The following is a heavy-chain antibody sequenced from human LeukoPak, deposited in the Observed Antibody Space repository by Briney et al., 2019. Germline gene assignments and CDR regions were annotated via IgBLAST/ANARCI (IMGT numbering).Heavy chain of an antibody. CDR2: ISSSGSTI. V-gene: IGHV3-11*04. CDR3: ARDPYSGNYGAYYYYYMDV. D-gene: IGHD1-26*01. J-gene: IGHJ6*03. Sequence: GGSLRLSCAASGFTFSDYYMSWIRQAPGKGLEWVSYISSSGSTIYCADSVKGRFTISRDNAKNSLYLQMNSLRAEDTAEYYCARDPYSGNYGAYYYYYMDVWGKGTTVTVSS. CDR1: GFTFSDYY.